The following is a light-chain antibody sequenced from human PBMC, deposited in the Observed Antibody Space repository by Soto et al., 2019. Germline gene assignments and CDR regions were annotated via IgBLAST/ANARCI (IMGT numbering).Light chain of an antibody. Sequence: DIQMTQSPSTLSASFGDRVTITCRASQSISSWLAWYQQKPGKAPKLLIYDASSLESGVPSRFSGSGSATEFTLTISSLKPDDFATDYCQQYNNYWTFGQGTKVDIK. CDR1: QSISSW. CDR3: QQYNNYWT. CDR2: DAS. J-gene: IGKJ1*01. V-gene: IGKV1-5*01.